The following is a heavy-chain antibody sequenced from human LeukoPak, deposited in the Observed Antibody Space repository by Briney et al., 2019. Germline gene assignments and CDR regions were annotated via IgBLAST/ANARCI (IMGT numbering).Heavy chain of an antibody. CDR2: ISYDGTKK. D-gene: IGHD2-15*01. CDR1: GFIFSSYG. Sequence: GSLRLPCAASGFIFSSYGIHWVRQAPGKGLEWVAVISYDGTKKYYGDSVKGRFTISRDNSKNTVFLQMNSLRAEDTAVYYCAKGAGECSGGSCYGVDWGQGTLVTVSS. CDR3: AKGAGECSGGSCYGVD. V-gene: IGHV3-30*18. J-gene: IGHJ4*02.